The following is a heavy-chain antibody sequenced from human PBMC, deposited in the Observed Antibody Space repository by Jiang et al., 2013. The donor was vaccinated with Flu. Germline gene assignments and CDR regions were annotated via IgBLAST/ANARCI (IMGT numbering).Heavy chain of an antibody. D-gene: IGHD4-23*01. CDR2: INPNSGNT. J-gene: IGHJ6*02. V-gene: IGHV1-2*02. CDR3: ARTVVTRPLGYYYYYGMDV. CDR1: GYTFTGYF. Sequence: QSGAEVKKPGASVKVSCKASGYTFTGYFIHWVRQAPGQGLEWMGRINPNSGNTNYAQKFQGRVTMTRDTSISTAYMELSRLTSDDTALYYCARTVVTRPLGYYYYYGMDVWGQGTTVTVSS.